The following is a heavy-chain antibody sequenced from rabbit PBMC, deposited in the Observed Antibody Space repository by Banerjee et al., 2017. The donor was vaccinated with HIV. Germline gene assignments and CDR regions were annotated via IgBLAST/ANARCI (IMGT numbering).Heavy chain of an antibody. CDR2: IDTGSGSI. CDR3: ARDHRYAGSSYYTLYYGMDL. J-gene: IGHJ6*01. D-gene: IGHD8-1*01. V-gene: IGHV1S40*01. Sequence: QSLEESGGDLVKPGASLTLTCTASGLDFSSNAMCWVRQAPGKGLEWIACIDTGSGSIYYASWAKGRFTISKPSSTTVTLQMTSLTAADTATYFCARDHRYAGSSYYTLYYGMDLWGQGTLVTVS. CDR1: GLDFSSNA.